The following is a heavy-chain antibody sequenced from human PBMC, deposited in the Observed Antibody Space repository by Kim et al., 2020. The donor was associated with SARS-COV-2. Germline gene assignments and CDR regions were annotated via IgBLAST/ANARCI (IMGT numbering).Heavy chain of an antibody. D-gene: IGHD3-22*01. J-gene: IGHJ4*02. V-gene: IGHV3-23*01. CDR2: GGGT. CDR3: AKGPVVAN. Sequence: GGGTYHADSVQGRFTISRDNSKNTLHLQMSSLRAEDTAVYYCAKGPVVANWGQGTLVTVSS.